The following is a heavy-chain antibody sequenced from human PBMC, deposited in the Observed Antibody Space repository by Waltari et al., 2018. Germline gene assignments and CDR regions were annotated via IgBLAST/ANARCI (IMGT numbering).Heavy chain of an antibody. D-gene: IGHD2-21*01. CDR2: INHSGST. CDR1: GGSFSGYY. V-gene: IGHV4-34*01. CDR3: ARGSARLMGVVVIATRGWFDP. J-gene: IGHJ5*02. Sequence: QVQLQQWGAGLLKPSETLSLTCAVYGGSFSGYYWSWIRQPPGKGLEWIGEINHSGSTNYNPSLKSRVTISVDTSKNQFSLKLSSVTAADTAVYYCARGSARLMGVVVIATRGWFDPWGQGTLVTVSS.